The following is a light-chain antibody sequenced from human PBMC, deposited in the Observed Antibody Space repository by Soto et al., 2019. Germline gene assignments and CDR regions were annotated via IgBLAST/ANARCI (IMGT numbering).Light chain of an antibody. J-gene: IGLJ2*01. CDR2: GVS. Sequence: QSVLTQPASVSGSPGQSITISCTGTSXDVGGYNYVSWYQQHPDKAPKLIIFGVSNRPSGISNHFSASKSGNTASLTISGLQAEDEADYYCGSYTSSTLVLFGGGTKVTLL. CDR1: SXDVGGYNY. CDR3: GSYTSSTLVL. V-gene: IGLV2-14*01.